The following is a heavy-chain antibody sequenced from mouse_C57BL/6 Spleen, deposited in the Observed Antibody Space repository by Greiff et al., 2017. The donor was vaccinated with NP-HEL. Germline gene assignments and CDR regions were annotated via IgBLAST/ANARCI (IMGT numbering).Heavy chain of an antibody. Sequence: EVKLMESGGGLVQPGGSLKLSCAASGFTFSDYGMHWVRQAPEKGLEWVAYISSGSSTIYYADTVKGRFTISRDNAKNTLFLQMTSLRSEDTAMYYCARQDNYGSSLAYWGQGTLVTVSA. D-gene: IGHD1-1*01. V-gene: IGHV5-17*01. CDR1: GFTFSDYG. CDR2: ISSGSSTI. CDR3: ARQDNYGSSLAY. J-gene: IGHJ3*01.